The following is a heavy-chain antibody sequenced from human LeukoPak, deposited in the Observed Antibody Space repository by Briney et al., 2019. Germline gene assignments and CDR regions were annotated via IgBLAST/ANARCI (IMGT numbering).Heavy chain of an antibody. CDR3: ARDRPTISYYYGSGSYGANWLDP. D-gene: IGHD3-10*01. CDR2: IYYSGST. Sequence: PSETLSLTCTVSGGSISSYYWSWIRQPPGKGLEWIGYIYYSGSTNYNPSLKSRVTISVDTSKNQFSLKLSSVTAADTAVYYCARDRPTISYYYGSGSYGANWLDPWGQGTLVTVSS. J-gene: IGHJ5*02. CDR1: GGSISSYY. V-gene: IGHV4-59*01.